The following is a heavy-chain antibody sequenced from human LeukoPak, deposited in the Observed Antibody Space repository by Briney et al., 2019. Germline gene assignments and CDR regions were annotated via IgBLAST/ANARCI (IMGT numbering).Heavy chain of an antibody. D-gene: IGHD3-16*01. J-gene: IGHJ3*02. V-gene: IGHV4-59*11. CDR3: ARQNYGDAFDI. CDR1: GGSISSHY. Sequence: SETLSLTCTVSGGSISSHYWSWIRQPPGKGLEWIGYIYYSGSTNYNPSLKSRVTISVDTSKNQFSLKLSSVTAADTAVYYCARQNYGDAFDIWGQGTMVTVSS. CDR2: IYYSGST.